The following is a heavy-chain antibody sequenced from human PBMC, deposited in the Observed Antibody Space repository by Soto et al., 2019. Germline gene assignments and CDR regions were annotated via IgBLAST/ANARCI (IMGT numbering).Heavy chain of an antibody. Sequence: ETLSLTCAVSGGSISSYYWSWIRQPPGKGLEWIGYIYYSGSTNYNPSLKSRVTMSADTSKNQFSLKLSSVTAADTAVYYCARTDIEDYYDSSGYSFRYWGQGTLVTVSS. V-gene: IGHV4-59*08. D-gene: IGHD3-22*01. CDR3: ARTDIEDYYDSSGYSFRY. CDR1: GGSISSYY. CDR2: IYYSGST. J-gene: IGHJ4*02.